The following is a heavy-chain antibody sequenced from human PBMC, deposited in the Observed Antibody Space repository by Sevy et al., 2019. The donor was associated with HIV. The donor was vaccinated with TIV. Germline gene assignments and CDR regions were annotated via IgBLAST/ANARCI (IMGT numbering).Heavy chain of an antibody. CDR2: LSYDGSNK. D-gene: IGHD3-10*01. CDR3: ARDRGSGKNVFFDY. V-gene: IGHV3-30-3*01. CDR1: GFTFSSYA. J-gene: IGHJ4*02. Sequence: GGSLRLSCAASGFTFSSYAMHWVRQAPDKGLEWVALLSYDGSNKYYADSVKGRFTISRDNSKNTLYLQMNSLRTEDTAVYYCARDRGSGKNVFFDYWGQGTLVTVSS.